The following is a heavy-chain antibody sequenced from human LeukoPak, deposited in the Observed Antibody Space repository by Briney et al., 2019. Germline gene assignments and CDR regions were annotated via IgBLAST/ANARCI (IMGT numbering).Heavy chain of an antibody. Sequence: SETLSLTCTVSGGSISRYYWSWIRQPPGKGLEWIGYIYYSGSTNDNPSLKSRVTISVDTSKNQFSLKLSSVTAADTAVYYCARALDDFWSGLDVWGKGTTVTVSS. V-gene: IGHV4-59*12. D-gene: IGHD3-3*01. CDR1: GGSISRYY. CDR2: IYYSGST. CDR3: ARALDDFWSGLDV. J-gene: IGHJ6*04.